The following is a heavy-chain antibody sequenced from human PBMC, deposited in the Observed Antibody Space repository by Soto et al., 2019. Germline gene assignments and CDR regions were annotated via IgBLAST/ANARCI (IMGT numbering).Heavy chain of an antibody. D-gene: IGHD6-13*01. V-gene: IGHV1-2*02. Sequence: ASVKVSCKASGYTFTGYYMHWVRQAPGQGLEWMGWINPNSGGTNYAQKFQGRVTMTRDTSISTAYMELSRLRSDDTAVYYCARTPYSSSCYAPPGRLYYYYGMDVWGQGTTVTVSS. J-gene: IGHJ6*02. CDR3: ARTPYSSSCYAPPGRLYYYYGMDV. CDR2: INPNSGGT. CDR1: GYTFTGYY.